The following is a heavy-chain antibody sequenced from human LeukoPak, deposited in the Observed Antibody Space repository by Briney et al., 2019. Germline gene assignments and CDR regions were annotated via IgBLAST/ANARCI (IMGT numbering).Heavy chain of an antibody. J-gene: IGHJ4*02. D-gene: IGHD5-24*01. CDR2: ISSSSSYI. Sequence: GGSLRLSCAASGFTFSSYSMTWVRQAPGKGLEWVSSISSSSSYIYYADSVKGRFTISRDNAKNSLYLQMNSLRAEDTAVYYCAKDPSVKARWLQSYYFDYWGQGTLVTVSS. CDR3: AKDPSVKARWLQSYYFDY. CDR1: GFTFSSYS. V-gene: IGHV3-21*04.